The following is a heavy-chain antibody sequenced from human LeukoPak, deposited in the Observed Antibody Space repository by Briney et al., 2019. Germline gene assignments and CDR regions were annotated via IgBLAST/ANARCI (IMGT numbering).Heavy chain of an antibody. J-gene: IGHJ6*02. V-gene: IGHV1-69*04. D-gene: IGHD3-3*01. Sequence: SVKVSCKASGGTFSSYAISWVRQAPGQGLEWMGRIIPILGIANYAQKFQGRVTITADKSTSTAYMELSSLRSEDTAVYYCARGSLYDFWSGYQGYYYGMDVWGQGTTVTVSS. CDR2: IIPILGIA. CDR1: GGTFSSYA. CDR3: ARGSLYDFWSGYQGYYYGMDV.